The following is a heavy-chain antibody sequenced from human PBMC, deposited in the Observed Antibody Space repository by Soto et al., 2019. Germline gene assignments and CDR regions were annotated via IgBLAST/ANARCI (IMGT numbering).Heavy chain of an antibody. CDR2: IYSGGST. J-gene: IGHJ1*01. V-gene: IGHV3-53*01. CDR3: ARDRVESGYPEYFQH. D-gene: IGHD3-22*01. Sequence: GGSLRLSCAASGVTVSSNDMSWVRQAPGKGLEWVSVIYSGGSTYYADSVKGRFTISRDNSKNTLYLQMNSLRAEDTAVYYCARDRVESGYPEYFQHWGQGTLVTVSS. CDR1: GVTVSSND.